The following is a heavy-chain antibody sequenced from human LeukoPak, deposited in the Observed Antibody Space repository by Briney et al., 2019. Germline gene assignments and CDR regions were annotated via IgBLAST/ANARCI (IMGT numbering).Heavy chain of an antibody. J-gene: IGHJ4*02. V-gene: IGHV1-69*04. Sequence: ASVKVSCKASGGTFSSYAISWVRQAPGQGLEWMGRIIPILGIASYAQKFQGRVTITADKSTSTAYMELSSLRSEDTAVYYCARDSGHYDYVWGSYRYPLPFDYWGQGTLVTVSS. CDR3: ARDSGHYDYVWGSYRYPLPFDY. CDR1: GGTFSSYA. CDR2: IIPILGIA. D-gene: IGHD3-16*02.